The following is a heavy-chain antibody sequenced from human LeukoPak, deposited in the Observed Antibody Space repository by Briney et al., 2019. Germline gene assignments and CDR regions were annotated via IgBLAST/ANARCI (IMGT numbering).Heavy chain of an antibody. V-gene: IGHV3-11*01. J-gene: IGHJ4*02. CDR3: TTHFPVTTFY. CDR1: GFTFSDYY. CDR2: ISSSGSTI. Sequence: GGSLRLSCAASGFTFSDYYMSWIRQAPGKGLEWVSYISSSGSTIYYADSVKGRFTISRDNAKNSLYLQMNSLKTEDTAVYYCTTHFPVTTFYWGQGTLVTVSS. D-gene: IGHD4-17*01.